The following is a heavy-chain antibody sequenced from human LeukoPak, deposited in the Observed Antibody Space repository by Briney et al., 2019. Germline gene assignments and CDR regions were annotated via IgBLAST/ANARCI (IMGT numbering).Heavy chain of an antibody. Sequence: SETLSLTCAVYGGSFSGYYWSWISQPPGKGLEWIGEINHSGSTNYNPSLKSRVTISVDTSKNQFSLKLSSVTAADTAVYYCARGGGARSIDYWGQGTLVTVSS. J-gene: IGHJ4*02. CDR2: INHSGST. CDR3: ARGGGARSIDY. D-gene: IGHD3-10*01. V-gene: IGHV4-34*01. CDR1: GGSFSGYY.